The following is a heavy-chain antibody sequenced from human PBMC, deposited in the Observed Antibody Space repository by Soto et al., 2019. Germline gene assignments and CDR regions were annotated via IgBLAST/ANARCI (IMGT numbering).Heavy chain of an antibody. CDR2: IYYTGTT. D-gene: IGHD5-18*01. Sequence: QVQLQESGAGLVKPSETLSLTCTVSGGSISTYYWSWIRQPPGKGLEWIGYIYYTGTTNFNPSLKSRVTISVDTSNNQVFMKMSSVTAADTAVYYCAGSRTPYTYGPGAEAWFDPWGQGTLVTVSS. CDR1: GGSISTYY. CDR3: AGSRTPYTYGPGAEAWFDP. V-gene: IGHV4-59*01. J-gene: IGHJ5*02.